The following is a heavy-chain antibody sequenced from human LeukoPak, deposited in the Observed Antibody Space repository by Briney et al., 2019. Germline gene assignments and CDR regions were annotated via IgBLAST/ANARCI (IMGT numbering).Heavy chain of an antibody. J-gene: IGHJ6*02. CDR3: ARSSGPRGMDV. Sequence: PTGGSLRLSCAASGFTFSSYDMHWVRQATGKGLEWVSAIGTAGDTYYPGSVKGRFTISRENAKNSLYLQMNSLRAGDTAVYYCARSSGPRGMDVWGQGTTVTVSS. D-gene: IGHD3-10*01. V-gene: IGHV3-13*01. CDR2: IGTAGDT. CDR1: GFTFSSYD.